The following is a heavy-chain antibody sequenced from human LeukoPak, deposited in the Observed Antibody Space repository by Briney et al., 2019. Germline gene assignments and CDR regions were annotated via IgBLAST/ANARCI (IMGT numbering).Heavy chain of an antibody. CDR3: ARHALEDIGVVVAATNYFDY. D-gene: IGHD2-15*01. Sequence: SETLSLTCTVSGGSISSSSYYWGWIRQPPGKGLEWIGSIYYSGSTYYNPSLKSRVTISVDTSKNQFSLKLSSVTAADTAVYYCARHALEDIGVVVAATNYFDYWGQGTLVTVSS. CDR2: IYYSGST. V-gene: IGHV4-39*01. J-gene: IGHJ4*02. CDR1: GGSISSSSYY.